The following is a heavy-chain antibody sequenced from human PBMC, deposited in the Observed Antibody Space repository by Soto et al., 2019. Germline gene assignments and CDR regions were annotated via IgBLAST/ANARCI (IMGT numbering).Heavy chain of an antibody. J-gene: IGHJ4*02. CDR2: IYYSGST. V-gene: IGHV4-30-4*01. D-gene: IGHD2-15*01. CDR1: GGSISSGDYY. CDR3: ARVSLGFPLDH. Sequence: SETLSLTCTVSGGSISSGDYYWSWIRQPPGKGLEWIGYIYYSGSTYYNPSLKSRVTISVDTSKNQFSLKLSSVTAADTAVYYCARVSLGFPLDHWGQGTLVTVSS.